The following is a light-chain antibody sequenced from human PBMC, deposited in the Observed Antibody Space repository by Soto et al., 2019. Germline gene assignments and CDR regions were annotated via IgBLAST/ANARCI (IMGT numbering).Light chain of an antibody. V-gene: IGLV1-40*01. CDR1: SSNVGAGYD. Sequence: QSALKQPASVSGSPGQMVTISCTGSSSNVGAGYDVHWYQQLPGTAPKLLIYGNYNRPSGVPDRFSGSKSGTSASLATTGLKAEDEVDYYCQSYDKSLSNYVFGTGTKVT. CDR3: QSYDKSLSNYV. CDR2: GNY. J-gene: IGLJ1*01.